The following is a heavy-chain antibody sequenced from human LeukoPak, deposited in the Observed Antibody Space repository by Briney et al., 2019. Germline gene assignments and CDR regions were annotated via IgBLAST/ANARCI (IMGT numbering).Heavy chain of an antibody. Sequence: SETLSLTCTVSGGSISSGGYYWSWIRQHPGKGLEWIGYIYYSGSTYYNPSLKSRVTISVDTSKNQFSLKLSSVTAADTAVYYCARDLIERFGEFYSGMDVWGQGTTVTVSS. CDR2: IYYSGST. D-gene: IGHD3-10*01. CDR1: GGSISSGGYY. J-gene: IGHJ6*02. CDR3: ARDLIERFGEFYSGMDV. V-gene: IGHV4-31*03.